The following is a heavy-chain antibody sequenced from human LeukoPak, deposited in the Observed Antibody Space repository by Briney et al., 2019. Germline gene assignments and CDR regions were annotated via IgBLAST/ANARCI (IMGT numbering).Heavy chain of an antibody. Sequence: PSETLSLTCPVSGGSVSTYYWSWIRQPVGKGLEWIGRIYTSGSTDYNPSLKSRVTMSVDTSKNQFSLKLSSVTAADTAVYYCARSQPPYSSRWYYFDYWGQGTLVTVSS. CDR2: IYTSGST. CDR1: GGSVSTYY. V-gene: IGHV4-4*07. CDR3: ARSQPPYSSRWYYFDY. D-gene: IGHD6-13*01. J-gene: IGHJ4*02.